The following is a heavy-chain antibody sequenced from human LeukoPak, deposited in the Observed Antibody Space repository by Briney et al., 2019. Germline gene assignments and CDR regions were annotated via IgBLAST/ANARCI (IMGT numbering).Heavy chain of an antibody. J-gene: IGHJ4*02. CDR3: AKFGKAVAGTR. CDR1: GFTFDDYA. D-gene: IGHD6-19*01. Sequence: GGSLRLSCAASGFTFDDYAMHWVRQAPGEGLEWVSLISGDGGSTYYADSVKGGSTTSRNNSKNFLYLQMNSLRTEDTALYYCAKFGKAVAGTRWGEGTLVTVFS. CDR2: ISGDGGST. V-gene: IGHV3-43*02.